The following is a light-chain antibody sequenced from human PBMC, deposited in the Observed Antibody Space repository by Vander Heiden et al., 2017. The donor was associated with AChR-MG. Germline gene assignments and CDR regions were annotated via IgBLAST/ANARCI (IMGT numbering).Light chain of an antibody. V-gene: IGKV3-11*01. CDR2: DAS. CDR1: QSVSSY. Sequence: EIVLTQSPATLSWSPGERATLSCRASQSVSSYLGWYQQNPGQAPRLLIYDASNSATGIPGRFSGSGSGTDFTLTISSLEPEDFAVYYWQYRSNLRTFGQGTKVEIK. CDR3: QYRSNLRT. J-gene: IGKJ1*01.